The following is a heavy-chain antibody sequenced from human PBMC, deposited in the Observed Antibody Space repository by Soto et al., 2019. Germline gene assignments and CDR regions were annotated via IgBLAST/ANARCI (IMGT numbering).Heavy chain of an antibody. CDR1: GGSISNYY. Sequence: TSETLSLTCTVSGGSISNYYWSWIRLPPGKGLEWIGHIYYSGSTKYNPSLKSRGTISVDTSKNQFSLKLSSVTAADTAAYYCARVGAEAGASIYYYYYGMDVWGQGTTVTVSS. CDR2: IYYSGST. D-gene: IGHD6-19*01. CDR3: ARVGAEAGASIYYYYYGMDV. J-gene: IGHJ6*02. V-gene: IGHV4-59*01.